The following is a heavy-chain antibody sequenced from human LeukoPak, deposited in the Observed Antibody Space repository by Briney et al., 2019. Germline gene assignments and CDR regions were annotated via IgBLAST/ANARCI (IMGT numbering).Heavy chain of an antibody. CDR3: AREGGDSNWFDP. D-gene: IGHD2-21*02. J-gene: IGHJ5*02. CDR1: GFTSSSYG. CDR2: IWYDGSNK. Sequence: GGSLRLSCAASGFTSSSYGMHWVRQAPGKGLEWVAVIWYDGSNKYYADSVKGRFTISRDNSKNTLYLQMNSLRAEDTAVYYCAREGGDSNWFDPWGQGTLVTVSS. V-gene: IGHV3-33*01.